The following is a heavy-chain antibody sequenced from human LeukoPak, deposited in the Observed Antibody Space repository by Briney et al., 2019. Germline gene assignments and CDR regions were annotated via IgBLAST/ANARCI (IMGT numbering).Heavy chain of an antibody. CDR2: IIPILGVA. CDR1: GGTFSSYA. J-gene: IGHJ6*02. D-gene: IGHD5-12*01. V-gene: IGHV1-69*04. CDR3: ARDIVATIDDYYYGMDV. Sequence: ASVKVSCKASGGTFSSYAISWVRQAPGQGLEWMGRIIPILGVANYAQKFQGRVTITADKSTSTAYMELSSLRSEDTAVYYCARDIVATIDDYYYGMDVWGQGTTVTVSS.